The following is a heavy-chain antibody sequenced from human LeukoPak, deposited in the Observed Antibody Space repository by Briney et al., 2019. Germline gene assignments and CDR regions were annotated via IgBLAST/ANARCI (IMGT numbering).Heavy chain of an antibody. J-gene: IGHJ4*02. CDR2: IVTILRTP. CDR1: GGDFNTYS. CDR3: ARRLHARRDPYNPFDS. Sequence: SVRVSCKASGGDFNTYSLSWIRQAPEQGLEWMGGIVTILRTPTYAQRFQGRVKIIADEVRGTVYMELGSLTSGDTAVYYCARRLHARRDPYNPFDSWGQGTLVTVSA. V-gene: IGHV1-69*01. D-gene: IGHD1-1*01.